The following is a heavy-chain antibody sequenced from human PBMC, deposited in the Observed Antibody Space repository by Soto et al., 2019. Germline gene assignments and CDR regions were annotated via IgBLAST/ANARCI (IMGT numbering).Heavy chain of an antibody. Sequence: GSLRLSCSAAGFTFSDYYMSWIRQAPGKGLEWVSYISSSSSYTNYADSVKGRFTISRDNAKNSLYLQMNSLRAEDTAVYYCAGNSEGAFDIWGQGTMVTVSS. CDR3: AGNSEGAFDI. CDR2: ISSSSSYT. V-gene: IGHV3-11*06. J-gene: IGHJ3*02. CDR1: GFTFSDYY. D-gene: IGHD1-26*01.